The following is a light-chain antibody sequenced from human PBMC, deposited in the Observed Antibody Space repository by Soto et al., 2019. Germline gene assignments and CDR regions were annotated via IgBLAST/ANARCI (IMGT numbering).Light chain of an antibody. Sequence: EIVMTQSPATLSVSPGERATLSCRASQSVGSNLAWYQQKPGQAPSLLIYGASTRATGTPARFSGSGSGTEFTLTISSLQSEDFAVYYCQQYGSSPWTFGQGTKVEIK. V-gene: IGKV3-15*01. CDR3: QQYGSSPWT. J-gene: IGKJ1*01. CDR2: GAS. CDR1: QSVGSN.